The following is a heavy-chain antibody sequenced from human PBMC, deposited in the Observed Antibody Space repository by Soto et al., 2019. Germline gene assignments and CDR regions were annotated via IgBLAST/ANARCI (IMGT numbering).Heavy chain of an antibody. Sequence: SETLSLTCAVYGGSFSGYYWSWIRQPPGKGLEWIGEINHSGSTNYNPSLKSRVTISVDTSKNQFSLKLSSVTAADTAVYYCARGNYGASGYMDVWGKGTTVTVSS. J-gene: IGHJ6*03. D-gene: IGHD4-17*01. CDR2: INHSGST. V-gene: IGHV4-34*01. CDR1: GGSFSGYY. CDR3: ARGNYGASGYMDV.